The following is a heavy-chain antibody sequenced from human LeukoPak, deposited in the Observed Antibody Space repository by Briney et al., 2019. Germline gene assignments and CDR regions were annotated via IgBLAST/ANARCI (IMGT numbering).Heavy chain of an antibody. J-gene: IGHJ3*02. Sequence: SGGSLRLSCAASGFTFSSYAMHWVRQAPGKGLEWVAVISYDGSNKYYADSVKGRFTISRDNSKNTLYLQMNSLRAEDTAVYYCAKEGSQEGAFDIWGQGTMVTVSS. CDR3: AKEGSQEGAFDI. CDR1: GFTFSSYA. V-gene: IGHV3-30-3*01. CDR2: ISYDGSNK.